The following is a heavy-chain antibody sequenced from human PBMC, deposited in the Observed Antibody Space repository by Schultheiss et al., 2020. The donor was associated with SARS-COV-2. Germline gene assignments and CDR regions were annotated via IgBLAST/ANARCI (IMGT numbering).Heavy chain of an antibody. CDR2: IYYSGST. CDR1: GGSISSFY. CDR3: ARDNGGMDV. J-gene: IGHJ6*02. Sequence: SQTLSLTCTVSGGSISSFYWSWIRQPPGKGLEWIGYIYYSGSTNYNPSLKSRVTISVDTSKNQFSLKVSSVTAADTAVYYCARDNGGMDVWGQGTTVTVSS. V-gene: IGHV4-59*12.